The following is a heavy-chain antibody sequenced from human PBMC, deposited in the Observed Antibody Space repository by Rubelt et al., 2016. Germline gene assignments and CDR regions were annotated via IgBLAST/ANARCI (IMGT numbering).Heavy chain of an antibody. Sequence: EVQLVESGGGLVQPGGSLRLSCAASGFTFSSYSMNWIRQAPGKGLEWVSYISSASSSTTYYADSVKGRFTISSDSAKNSLYLQMSSLRAEDTAVYFCARTFPTIPGTDYFDYWGQGTLVTVSS. CDR3: ARTFPTIPGTDYFDY. J-gene: IGHJ4*02. CDR2: ISSASSSTT. D-gene: IGHD2-2*02. CDR1: GFTFSSYS. V-gene: IGHV3-48*01.